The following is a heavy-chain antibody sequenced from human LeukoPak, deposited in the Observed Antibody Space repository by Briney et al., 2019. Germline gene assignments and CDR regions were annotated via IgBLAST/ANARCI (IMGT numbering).Heavy chain of an antibody. V-gene: IGHV1-8*03. Sequence: GASVKVSCKASGYTFTNYDINWVRQATGQGLEWMGWMNPNSGNTGYAQKFQGRVTITRNPSISTAYMEMSSLRYEDTAVYYCARSGDSSASFDYWGQGTLVTVSS. J-gene: IGHJ4*02. CDR1: GYTFTNYD. D-gene: IGHD3-22*01. CDR3: ARSGDSSASFDY. CDR2: MNPNSGNT.